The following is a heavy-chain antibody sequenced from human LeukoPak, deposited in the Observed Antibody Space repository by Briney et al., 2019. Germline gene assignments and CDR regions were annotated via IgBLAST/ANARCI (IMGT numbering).Heavy chain of an antibody. CDR3: ARAPIPYDRSRTDYRFDP. V-gene: IGHV4-59*01. Sequence: SEALSLTCSVSGGSISSYYWSWIRQPPGKGLEWIGYIYYSGSTNYNPSLKSRVTISLDTSKSQFSLKLTSVTAADTAVYYCARAPIPYDRSRTDYRFDPWGQGTLVTVAS. CDR2: IYYSGST. CDR1: GGSISSYY. J-gene: IGHJ5*02. D-gene: IGHD3-16*01.